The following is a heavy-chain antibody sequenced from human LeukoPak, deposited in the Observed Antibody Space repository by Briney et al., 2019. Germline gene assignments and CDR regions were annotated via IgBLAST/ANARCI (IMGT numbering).Heavy chain of an antibody. V-gene: IGHV3-7*01. CDR3: AQECADSTGYYYVPNWFDP. Sequence: PGGSLRLSCVASGFTFSSYWMSWVRQAPGKGLEWVANIKQDGSAKYYVDSVKGRFTISRDNAKNSLYLHMNSLRADDTAVYYCAQECADSTGYYYVPNWFDPWGQGTLVTVSS. D-gene: IGHD3-22*01. J-gene: IGHJ5*02. CDR2: IKQDGSAK. CDR1: GFTFSSYW.